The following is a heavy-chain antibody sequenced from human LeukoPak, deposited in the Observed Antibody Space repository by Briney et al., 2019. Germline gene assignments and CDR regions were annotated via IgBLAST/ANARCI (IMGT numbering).Heavy chain of an antibody. CDR2: ISSSSSTI. CDR3: ARDGEMATMSWFDP. D-gene: IGHD5-24*01. J-gene: IGHJ5*02. CDR1: GFTFSSYG. V-gene: IGHV3-48*01. Sequence: GGSLRLSCAASGFTFSSYGMTWVRQAPGKGLEWVSYISSSSSTIYYADSVKGRFTISRDNAKNSLYLQLNSLRAEDMAVYYCARDGEMATMSWFDPWGQGTLVTVSS.